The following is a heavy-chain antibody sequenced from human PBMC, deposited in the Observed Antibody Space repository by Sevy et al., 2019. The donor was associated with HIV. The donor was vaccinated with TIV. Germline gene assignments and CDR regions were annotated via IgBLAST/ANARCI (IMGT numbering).Heavy chain of an antibody. J-gene: IGHJ4*02. CDR2: ITSSGSTK. CDR1: GFIFSNYE. CDR3: ARAKYYYDTSGPYFFDF. Sequence: GGSLRLSCIASGFIFSNYEMYWVRQAPGKGLEWVSYITSSGSTKHYADSVKGRFTISRDNGKNSIYLQMNSLRAEDTAVYYCARAKYYYDTSGPYFFDFWGQGTLVTVS. D-gene: IGHD3-22*01. V-gene: IGHV3-48*03.